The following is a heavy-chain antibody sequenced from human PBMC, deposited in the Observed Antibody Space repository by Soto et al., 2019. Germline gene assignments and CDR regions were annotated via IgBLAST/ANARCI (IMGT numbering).Heavy chain of an antibody. J-gene: IGHJ5*02. Sequence: SQTLSLTCAISGDSVSSNTASWNWIRQSPSRGLEWLGRTYFRSKWYNDYAVSVKSRININPDTSNNQFSLQLNSVTPEDTAVYFCAKGDNLGPKTGYAFDPWGQGIMVTVSS. D-gene: IGHD5-12*01. CDR2: TYFRSKWYN. CDR1: GDSVSSNTAS. V-gene: IGHV6-1*01. CDR3: AKGDNLGPKTGYAFDP.